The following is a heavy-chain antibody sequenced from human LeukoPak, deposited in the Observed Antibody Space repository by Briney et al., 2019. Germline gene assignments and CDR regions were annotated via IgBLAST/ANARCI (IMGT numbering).Heavy chain of an antibody. CDR3: ARDQTGSLDY. Sequence: GGSLILSFSVYGFTFRNTRMAWVRQTPGKVLEWVANINQDGSTRHYVASVKGRFTISRDNAKNSLYLQMNSLRAEDTAIYYCARDQTGSLDYWGQGTLVTVSS. V-gene: IGHV3-7*01. D-gene: IGHD1-26*01. J-gene: IGHJ4*02. CDR1: GFTFRNTR. CDR2: INQDGSTR.